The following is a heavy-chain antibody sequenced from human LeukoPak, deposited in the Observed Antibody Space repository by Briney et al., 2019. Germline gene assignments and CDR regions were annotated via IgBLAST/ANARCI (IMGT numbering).Heavy chain of an antibody. Sequence: PGGSLRLSCAASGFTVDSNYLSWVRQAPGKGLEWVSTIYTGGNTYYAASVKGRFTISRDFSKNTVFLHMNILRAEDTAMYYCARGDDSGYYDYFDYWGQGALVTVSS. V-gene: IGHV3-53*01. CDR2: IYTGGNT. J-gene: IGHJ4*02. CDR3: ARGDDSGYYDYFDY. D-gene: IGHD3-22*01. CDR1: GFTVDSNY.